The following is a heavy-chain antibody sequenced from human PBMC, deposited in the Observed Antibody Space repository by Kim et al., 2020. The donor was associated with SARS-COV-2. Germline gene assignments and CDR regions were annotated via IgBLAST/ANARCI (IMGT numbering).Heavy chain of an antibody. CDR1: GFTFSSYA. CDR3: AKDGSRMVRGRVGWTYFDY. V-gene: IGHV3-23*01. CDR2: ISGSGGST. Sequence: GGSLRLSCAASGFTFSSYAMSWVRQAPGKGLEWVSAISGSGGSTYYADSVKGRFTISRDNSNNTLYLQMNSLRAEDTAVYYCAKDGSRMVRGRVGWTYFDYWGQGTLVTVSS. J-gene: IGHJ4*02. D-gene: IGHD3-10*01.